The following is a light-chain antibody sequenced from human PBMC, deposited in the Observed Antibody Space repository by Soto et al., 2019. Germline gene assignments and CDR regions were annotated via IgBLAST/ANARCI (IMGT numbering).Light chain of an antibody. CDR2: VAS. V-gene: IGKV1-16*02. J-gene: IGKJ3*01. CDR3: LPYDTYPRT. Sequence: DIQMTQSPSSLSASVGDRVIITCRASQGIRSHLAWFQQKPGKAPKSMLYVASNLQSGVPSKFSGSGSGTDFTLTINSLQPEDFATYYCLPYDTYPRTFGPGTKVDIK. CDR1: QGIRSH.